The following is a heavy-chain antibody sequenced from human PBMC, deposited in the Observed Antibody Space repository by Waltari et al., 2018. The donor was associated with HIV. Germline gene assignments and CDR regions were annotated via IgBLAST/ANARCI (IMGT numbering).Heavy chain of an antibody. J-gene: IGHJ1*01. CDR1: GFIFGRFG. D-gene: IGHD5-18*01. Sequence: QVQLVESGGGVVQPGRSLTLSCEASGFIFGRFGIHGVRQGPGKGLEWVAVICYHGDKEDYADSVKGRFNISRDNSRNTVFLHMNSLRAEDTGFYFCARERGYTSPFDLWGQGTLVTVSS. V-gene: IGHV3-33*01. CDR3: ARERGYTSPFDL. CDR2: ICYHGDKE.